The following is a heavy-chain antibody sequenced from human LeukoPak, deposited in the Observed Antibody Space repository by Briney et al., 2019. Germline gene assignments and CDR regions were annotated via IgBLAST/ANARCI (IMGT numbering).Heavy chain of an antibody. V-gene: IGHV3-53*04. CDR1: GFTVSSNY. D-gene: IGHD3-22*01. J-gene: IGHJ6*02. CDR2: IYSGGST. CDR3: ARDRGYYDSSGYFRSDGMDV. Sequence: GGSLRLSCAASGFTVSSNYMSGVRQAPGKGLEWVSVIYSGGSTYYADSVKGRFTISRHNSKNTLYLQMNSLGAEDTAVYYCARDRGYYDSSGYFRSDGMDVWGQGTTVTVSS.